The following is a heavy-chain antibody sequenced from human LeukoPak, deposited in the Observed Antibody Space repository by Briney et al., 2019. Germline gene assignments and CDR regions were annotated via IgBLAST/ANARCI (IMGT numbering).Heavy chain of an antibody. CDR1: GFTFSSYA. CDR2: ISYDGSNK. CDR3: VRAQFWVS. V-gene: IGHV3-30*04. D-gene: IGHD3-16*01. Sequence: GGSLRLSCAASGFTFSSYAMHWVRQAPGKGLEWVPVISYDGSNKYYADSVKGRFTISRDNSKNTLYLQMNSLRAEDTAVYYCVRAQFWVSWGQGTLVTVSS. J-gene: IGHJ5*02.